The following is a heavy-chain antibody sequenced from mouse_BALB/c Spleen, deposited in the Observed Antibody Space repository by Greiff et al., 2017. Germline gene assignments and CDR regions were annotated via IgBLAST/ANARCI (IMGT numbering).Heavy chain of an antibody. V-gene: IGHV5-9-4*01. CDR2: ISSGGSYT. D-gene: IGHD1-3*01. Sequence: EVMLVESGGGLVKPGGSLKLSCAASGFTFSSYAMPWVRQSPEKGLEWVAEISSGGSYTYYPDTVTGRFTISRDNAKNTLYLEMSSLRSEDTAMFYCAREGSGVAGLAYGGKGTLVTVSA. CDR3: AREGSGVAGLAY. J-gene: IGHJ3*01. CDR1: GFTFSSYA.